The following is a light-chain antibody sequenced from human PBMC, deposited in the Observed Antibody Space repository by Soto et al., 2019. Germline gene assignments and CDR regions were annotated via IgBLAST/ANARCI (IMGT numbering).Light chain of an antibody. J-gene: IGKJ3*01. CDR3: QQYNNWPFT. V-gene: IGKV3-15*01. CDR1: QSVSSN. Sequence: EIVMTQSPATLSVSPGESATLSCRASQSVSSNLAWYQQKPGQAPRLLIYGASTRATGIPARFGGSGSGTEFTLTISSLQSEDFAVYYCQQYNNWPFTFGPGTKVDIK. CDR2: GAS.